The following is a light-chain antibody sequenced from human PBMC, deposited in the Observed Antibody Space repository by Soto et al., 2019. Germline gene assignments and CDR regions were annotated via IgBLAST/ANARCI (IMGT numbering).Light chain of an antibody. CDR3: QQYNSYSWT. CDR2: DAS. V-gene: IGKV1-5*01. J-gene: IGKJ1*01. CDR1: QSISSW. Sequence: DIQMTQSPSTLSASVGDRVTITCRASQSISSWLAWYQQKPGKAPNLLIYDASSLESGVPSRFSGSGSGTEFTLTISSLQPDDFATYYCQQYNSYSWTFCQGTKV.